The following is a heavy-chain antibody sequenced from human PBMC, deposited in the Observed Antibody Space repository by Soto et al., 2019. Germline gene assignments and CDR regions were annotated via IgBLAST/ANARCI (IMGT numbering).Heavy chain of an antibody. J-gene: IGHJ4*02. CDR1: GYSFSSYG. D-gene: IGHD3-22*01. CDR3: ARDRLRGYDSSGFYS. CDR2: INTYNGNR. V-gene: IGHV1-18*01. Sequence: QVQLVQSGAELRKPGASVKVSCKASGYSFSSYGINWVRRAPGQGLEWMGWINTYNGNRDYAQKVEDRVTMTTATSSNTVYIELRTLKSDDTAIYYCARDRLRGYDSSGFYSWGQGTLVTVSS.